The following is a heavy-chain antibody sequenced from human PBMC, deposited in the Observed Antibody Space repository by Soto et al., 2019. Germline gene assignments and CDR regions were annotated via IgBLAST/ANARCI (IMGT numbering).Heavy chain of an antibody. V-gene: IGHV4-30-2*03. J-gene: IGHJ4*02. Sequence: PSETLSLTCGVSGDTISTGGYSWAWIRQPPGKALEWIGHTYHSGNPYYNPSLKSRVIISVDTSKNQFSLKLSSVTAADTAVYYCARQRSTYYDILTGLPPPFLAYSGQGTLVTVSS. CDR3: ARQRSTYYDILTGLPPPFLAY. D-gene: IGHD3-9*01. CDR1: GDTISTGGYS. CDR2: TYHSGNP.